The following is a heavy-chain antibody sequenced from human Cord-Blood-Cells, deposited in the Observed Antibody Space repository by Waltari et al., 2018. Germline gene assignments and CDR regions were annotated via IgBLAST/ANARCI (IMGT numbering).Heavy chain of an antibody. CDR3: AHRPSSTSLGWFDP. D-gene: IGHD2-2*01. CDR1: GFSLSTSGVG. V-gene: IGHV2-5*02. CDR2: IYWDDEK. J-gene: IGHJ5*02. Sequence: QITLKESGPTLVKPTQTLTLTCTFSGFSLSTSGVGVGWIRQPPGKALEWLALIYWDDEKRYSPSLKSRLTIPKDTSKNQVVPTKTNMDPVDTATYYCAHRPSSTSLGWFDPWGQGTLVTVSS.